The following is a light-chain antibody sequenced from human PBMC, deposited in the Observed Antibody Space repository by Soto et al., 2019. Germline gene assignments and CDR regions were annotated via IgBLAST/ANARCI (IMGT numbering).Light chain of an antibody. Sequence: ETVLTQSPGTLSLSPGERATLFCRASQSVSRNDLAWYQQKPGQAPRLLIYGTSSRATGIPDRFSGSGSGTDFRLTISRMEPEASAVYYCQQHGSSPPSWTFGQGTKVEIK. CDR3: QQHGSSPPSWT. J-gene: IGKJ1*01. CDR1: QSVSRND. CDR2: GTS. V-gene: IGKV3-20*01.